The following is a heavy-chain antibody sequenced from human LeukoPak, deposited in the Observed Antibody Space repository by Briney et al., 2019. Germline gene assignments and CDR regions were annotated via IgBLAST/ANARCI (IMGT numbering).Heavy chain of an antibody. Sequence: GSSVKVSCKASGGTFSSYAISWVRQAPGHGLEWMGGIIPIFGTANYAQKFQGRVTITADESTSTAYMELSSLRSEDTAVYYCARERGYYYDSSGYYYGWGQGTLVTVSS. V-gene: IGHV1-69*01. CDR3: ARERGYYYDSSGYYYG. CDR1: GGTFSSYA. CDR2: IIPIFGTA. D-gene: IGHD3-22*01. J-gene: IGHJ4*02.